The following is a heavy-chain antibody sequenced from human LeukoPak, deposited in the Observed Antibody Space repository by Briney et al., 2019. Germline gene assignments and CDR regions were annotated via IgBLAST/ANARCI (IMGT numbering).Heavy chain of an antibody. CDR3: ARSKSSGSCYDP. J-gene: IGHJ5*02. D-gene: IGHD2-15*01. V-gene: IGHV3-53*01. CDR2: IYSGGST. Sequence: PGGSLRLSLAAFGITAISKYMTWFRQAPGKGLEWVSVIYSGGSTYYADSVKGRFTISRDNSKNTLYLQMNSLRAEDAAVYYCARSKSSGSCYDPWGQGTLVTVSS. CDR1: GITAISKY.